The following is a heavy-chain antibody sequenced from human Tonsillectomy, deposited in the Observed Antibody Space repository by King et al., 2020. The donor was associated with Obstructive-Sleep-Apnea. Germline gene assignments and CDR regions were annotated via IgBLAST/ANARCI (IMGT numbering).Heavy chain of an antibody. J-gene: IGHJ4*02. Sequence: VQLVESGAEVKKPGASVKVSCKASGYTFTSYYIHWVRQAPGQGLEWMGIINPSGGSTNYAQKFQGRVTMTRDTSTSTVYMELSSLRSEDTAVYYCARRGVVVVTAIDPPDYWGQGTLVTVSS. CDR2: INPSGGST. CDR3: ARRGVVVVTAIDPPDY. V-gene: IGHV1-46*01. CDR1: GYTFTSYY. D-gene: IGHD2-21*02.